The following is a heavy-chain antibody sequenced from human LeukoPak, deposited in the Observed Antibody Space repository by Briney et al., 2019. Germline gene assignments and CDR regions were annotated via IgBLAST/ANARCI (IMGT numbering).Heavy chain of an antibody. V-gene: IGHV1-69*05. CDR2: IIPIFGTA. D-gene: IGHD3-16*01. J-gene: IGHJ4*02. Sequence: SVKVSCKASGGTFSSYAISWVRQAPGQGLEWMGGIIPIFGTANYAQKFQGRVTITTDESTSTAYMELSSLRSEDTAVYYCARCGAVLTRLFDYWGQGTLVTVSS. CDR3: ARCGAVLTRLFDY. CDR1: GGTFSSYA.